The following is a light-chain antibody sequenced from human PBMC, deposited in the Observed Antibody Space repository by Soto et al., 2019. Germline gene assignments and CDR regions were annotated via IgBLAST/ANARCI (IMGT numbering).Light chain of an antibody. CDR3: SSYTTSSTLLYV. J-gene: IGLJ1*01. CDR2: EVS. Sequence: QSALTQPASVSGSPGQSITISCTGTSSDVGGYNSVSWYQQHPGKAPKLMIYEVSNRTSGVYNRFSGSKSCNTASLTISGLQAEDEADYYCSSYTTSSTLLYVFGTGTKLTV. V-gene: IGLV2-14*01. CDR1: SSDVGGYNS.